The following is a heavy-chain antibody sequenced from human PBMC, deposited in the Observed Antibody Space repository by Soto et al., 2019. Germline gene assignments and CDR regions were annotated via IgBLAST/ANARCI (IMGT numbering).Heavy chain of an antibody. D-gene: IGHD5-12*01. CDR1: GFTFSSYA. Sequence: PGGSLRLSCAASGFTFSSYAMSWVRQAPGKGLEWVSAISGSGGSTYYADSVKGRFTISRDNSKNTLYLQMNSLRAEDTAVYYCAKARFSGYHLSSFDYWGQGTLVTVSS. J-gene: IGHJ4*02. CDR2: ISGSGGST. CDR3: AKARFSGYHLSSFDY. V-gene: IGHV3-23*01.